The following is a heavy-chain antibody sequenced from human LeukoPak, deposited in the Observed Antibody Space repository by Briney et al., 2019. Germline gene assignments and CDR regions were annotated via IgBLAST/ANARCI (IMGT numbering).Heavy chain of an antibody. V-gene: IGHV1-18*01. CDR1: GYAFTGYG. CDR3: ARGRGSTSRY. D-gene: IGHD5-12*01. J-gene: IGHJ4*02. Sequence: ASVKVSCKASGYAFTGYGITWVRQAPGQGLEWMGWISTYNGDTNYAQSLQGRVTMTTGTSTSTAYMELRNLRSDDTAVYYCARGRGSTSRYWGQGTLVTVSS. CDR2: ISTYNGDT.